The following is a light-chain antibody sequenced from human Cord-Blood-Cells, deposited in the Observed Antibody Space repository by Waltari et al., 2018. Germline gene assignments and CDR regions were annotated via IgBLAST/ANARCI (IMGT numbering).Light chain of an antibody. CDR1: SSDVGSYNL. CDR3: CSYAGSSTS. CDR2: EGS. Sequence: QSALTQPASVSGSPGQSLTISCTGTSSDVGSYNLVSWYQQQPGKAPKLMIYEGSKRPSGVSNRFSGSKSGNTASLTISGLQAEDEADYYCCSYAGSSTSFGGGTKLTVL. J-gene: IGLJ3*02. V-gene: IGLV2-23*01.